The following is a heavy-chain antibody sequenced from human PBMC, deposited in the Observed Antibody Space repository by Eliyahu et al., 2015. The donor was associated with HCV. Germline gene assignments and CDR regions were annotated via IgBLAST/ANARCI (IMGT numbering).Heavy chain of an antibody. J-gene: IGHJ4*02. CDR2: LSASGRSK. D-gene: IGHD2-2*03. Sequence: EVQLLESGGGLVQPGGSLRLSCAASGFNFKIYAISWLRQTPEKGLEWVATLSASGRSKYYADSVEGRLAISRDNSKNTVSLEINNIRDGDAALYYCAKVAVANMDIDHFDLWGPGTLVTVSS. CDR3: AKVAVANMDIDHFDL. CDR1: GFNFKIYA. V-gene: IGHV3-23*01.